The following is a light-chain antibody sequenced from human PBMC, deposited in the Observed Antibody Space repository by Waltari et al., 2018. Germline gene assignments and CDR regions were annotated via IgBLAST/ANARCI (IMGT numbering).Light chain of an antibody. CDR2: GAS. J-gene: IGKJ4*01. CDR1: QSVSSSY. CDR3: QQYGSSPLT. Sequence: ELVLTQSPGTLSLSPGERATLSCRASQSVSSSYLAWYQQKPGQAPRLLIYGASSRATGIPDRFSGSGSGTDFTLTISRLEPEDFALYYCQQYGSSPLTFGGGSKVEIK. V-gene: IGKV3-20*01.